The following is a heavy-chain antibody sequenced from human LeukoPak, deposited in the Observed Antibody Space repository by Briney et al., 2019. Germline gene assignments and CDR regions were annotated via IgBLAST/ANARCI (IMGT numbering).Heavy chain of an antibody. V-gene: IGHV2-70*11. CDR2: IDWDDDK. Sequence: SGPTLVNPTQTLTLTCTFSGFSLSTSGMCVSWIRQPPGKALEWLARIDWDDDKYYSTSLKTRLTISKDTSKNQVVLTMTNMDPVDTATYYCARIRYYDSSGYFSFDYWGQGILVTVSS. CDR3: ARIRYYDSSGYFSFDY. D-gene: IGHD3-22*01. J-gene: IGHJ4*02. CDR1: GFSLSTSGMC.